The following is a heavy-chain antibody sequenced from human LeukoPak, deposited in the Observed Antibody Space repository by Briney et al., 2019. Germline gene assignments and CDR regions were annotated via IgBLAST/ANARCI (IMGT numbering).Heavy chain of an antibody. CDR3: AKERAYCGRGCYYLLDY. D-gene: IGHD2-21*02. CDR2: ISGSGGSI. J-gene: IGHJ4*02. V-gene: IGHV3-23*01. Sequence: GGSLRLSCAASGFTFSSLTMTWVRQAPGKGLQWVSAISGSGGSIYYADSVKGRFTISRDNSKNTLYLQMNSLRAEDTALYYCAKERAYCGRGCYYLLDYWGQGTLVTVSS. CDR1: GFTFSSLT.